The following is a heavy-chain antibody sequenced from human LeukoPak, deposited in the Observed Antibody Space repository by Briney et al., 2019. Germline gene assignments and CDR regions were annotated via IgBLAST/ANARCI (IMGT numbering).Heavy chain of an antibody. V-gene: IGHV3-7*03. Sequence: GGSLRLSCAASGFTFSRYWMNWVRQAPGKGLEWVATIKGDGSELAYVDSVKGRFTISRDNTKNSLYLQMNSLRVEDTAVYYCARDHNYGSDYWGQGTLVTVSS. CDR3: ARDHNYGSDY. CDR1: GFTFSRYW. D-gene: IGHD5-18*01. CDR2: IKGDGSEL. J-gene: IGHJ4*02.